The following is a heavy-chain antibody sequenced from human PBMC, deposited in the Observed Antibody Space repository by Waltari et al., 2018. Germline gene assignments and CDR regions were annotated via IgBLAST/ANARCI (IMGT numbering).Heavy chain of an antibody. J-gene: IGHJ5*02. CDR3: ARDRYCSGGSCYFNWFDP. V-gene: IGHV1-18*04. CDR1: GYTFTRYG. D-gene: IGHD2-15*01. CDR2: ISAYNGNT. Sequence: QVQLVQSGAEVKKPGASVKVSSKASGYTFTRYGISWGRQAPGQGLEWMGWISAYNGNTNYAQKLQGRVNMTTDTSTSTAYMERRSLRSDDTAVYYCARDRYCSGGSCYFNWFDPWGQGTLVTVSS.